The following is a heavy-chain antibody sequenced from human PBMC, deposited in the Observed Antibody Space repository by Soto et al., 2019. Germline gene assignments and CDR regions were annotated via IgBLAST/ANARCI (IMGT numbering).Heavy chain of an antibody. CDR2: IWADGTTK. CDR3: ARERVYDDNYDSFDY. V-gene: IGHV3-33*01. D-gene: IGHD3-22*01. Sequence: QVQLVQSGGGVVQPGRSLRLPCAASGFDFSKFGFQWVRQAPGKGLEWVAVIWADGTTKYYAESVKGRFTISRDNSRTTLYLQMSGLRAEDTAVYFCARERVYDDNYDSFDYWGQGALVTVSS. J-gene: IGHJ4*02. CDR1: GFDFSKFG.